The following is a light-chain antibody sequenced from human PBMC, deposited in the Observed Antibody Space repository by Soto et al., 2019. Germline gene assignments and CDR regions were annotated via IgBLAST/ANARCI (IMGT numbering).Light chain of an antibody. CDR1: SSNIGSKT. CDR2: NNN. J-gene: IGLJ2*01. V-gene: IGLV1-44*01. CDR3: AAWDDSLNGYVV. Sequence: QAVVTQPPSASGTPGQRVTISCSGSSSNIGSKTVNWYRQLPGTAPKLLIYNNNQRPSGVPDRFSGSKSGTSASLAISGLQSEDEADYYCAAWDDSLNGYVVFGGGTKVTVL.